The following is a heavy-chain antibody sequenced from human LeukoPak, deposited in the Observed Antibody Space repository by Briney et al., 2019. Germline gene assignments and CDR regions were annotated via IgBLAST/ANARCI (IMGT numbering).Heavy chain of an antibody. CDR2: ISSSSYI. CDR3: ARDKIAAAGTDYYYGMDV. Sequence: GGSLRLSCAASGFTFSSYNMNWVRQAPGKGLEWVSSISSSSYIYYADSVKGRFTISRDNAKNSLYLQMNSLRAEDTAVYYCARDKIAAAGTDYYYGMDVWGQGTTVTVSS. V-gene: IGHV3-21*01. J-gene: IGHJ6*02. CDR1: GFTFSSYN. D-gene: IGHD6-13*01.